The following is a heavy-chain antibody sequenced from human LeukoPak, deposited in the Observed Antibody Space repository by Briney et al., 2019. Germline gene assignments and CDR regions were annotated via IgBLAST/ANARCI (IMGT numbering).Heavy chain of an antibody. J-gene: IGHJ5*02. CDR2: IKQDGSEK. CDR3: ARRRLWSYNWFNP. CDR1: GFTFSSYW. V-gene: IGHV3-7*01. D-gene: IGHD3-10*01. Sequence: GGPLRLSCAASGFTFSSYWMSWVRQAPGKGLEWVANIKQDGSEKYYVDSVKGRFTISRDNAKNSLYLQMNSLRAEDTAVYYCARRRLWSYNWFNPWGQGTLVTVSS.